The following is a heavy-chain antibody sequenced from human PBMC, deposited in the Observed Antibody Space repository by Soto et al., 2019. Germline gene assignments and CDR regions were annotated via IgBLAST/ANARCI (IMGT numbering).Heavy chain of an antibody. D-gene: IGHD3-22*01. CDR3: ARVHDYYDSSGYYLGPFHY. CDR1: GGSFSGYY. Sequence: SETLPLTCAVYGGSFSGYYWSWIRQPPGKGLEWIGEINHSGSTNYNPSLKSRVTISVDTSKNQFSLKLSSVTAADTAVYYCARVHDYYDSSGYYLGPFHYGCQGXLVTV. CDR2: INHSGST. V-gene: IGHV4-34*01. J-gene: IGHJ4*02.